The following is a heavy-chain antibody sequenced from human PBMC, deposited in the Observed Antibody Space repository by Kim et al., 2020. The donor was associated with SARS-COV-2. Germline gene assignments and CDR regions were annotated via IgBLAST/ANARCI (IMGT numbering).Heavy chain of an antibody. V-gene: IGHV1-18*01. Sequence: ASVKVSCKASGYTFTSYGISWVRQAPGQGLEWMGWISAYNGNTNYAQKLQGRVTMTTDTSTSTAYMELRSLRSDDTAVYYCARGPYSSSWGLEDYFDYWGQGTLVTVSS. CDR2: ISAYNGNT. D-gene: IGHD6-13*01. CDR1: GYTFTSYG. J-gene: IGHJ4*02. CDR3: ARGPYSSSWGLEDYFDY.